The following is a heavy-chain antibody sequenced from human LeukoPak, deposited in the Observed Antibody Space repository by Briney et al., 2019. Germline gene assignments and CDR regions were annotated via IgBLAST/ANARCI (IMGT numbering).Heavy chain of an antibody. CDR2: IYSRGGT. V-gene: IGHV3-53*01. D-gene: IGHD3-22*01. Sequence: GGSLRLSCAASGFTFSSYAMSWVRQAPGKGLEWVSVIYSRGGTYYADSVQGRFTISRDASKNTLFLQMNSLRADDTAVYYCARKTDSSGSGDYWGQGTLVTVSS. CDR3: ARKTDSSGSGDY. CDR1: GFTFSSYA. J-gene: IGHJ4*02.